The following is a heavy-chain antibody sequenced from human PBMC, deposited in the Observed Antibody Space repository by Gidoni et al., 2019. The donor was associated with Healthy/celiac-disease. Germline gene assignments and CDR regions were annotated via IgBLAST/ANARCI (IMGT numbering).Heavy chain of an antibody. CDR1: GFTFSSYA. Sequence: EVQLVESGGGFVQPGWSLRLSCSASGFTFSSYAMHWVRQAPGKVLEYVSAISSNGGSTYYADSVKGRFTISRDNSKNTLYLQMSSLRAEDTAVYYCTIQLWPKTFDYWGQGTLVTVSS. J-gene: IGHJ4*02. D-gene: IGHD5-18*01. CDR3: TIQLWPKTFDY. CDR2: ISSNGGST. V-gene: IGHV3-64D*06.